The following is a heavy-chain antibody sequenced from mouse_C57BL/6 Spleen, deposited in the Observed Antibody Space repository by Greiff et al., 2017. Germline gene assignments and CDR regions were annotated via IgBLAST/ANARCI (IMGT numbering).Heavy chain of an antibody. D-gene: IGHD2-5*01. Sequence: EVQLQQSGPELVKPGASVKISCKASGYTFTDYYMNWVKQSHGKSLEWIGDINPNNGGTSYNQKFKGKATLTVDKSSSTAYMELRSLTSEDSAVYYCARRSNYDFDYWGQGTTLTVSS. CDR3: ARRSNYDFDY. V-gene: IGHV1-26*01. CDR2: INPNNGGT. J-gene: IGHJ2*01. CDR1: GYTFTDYY.